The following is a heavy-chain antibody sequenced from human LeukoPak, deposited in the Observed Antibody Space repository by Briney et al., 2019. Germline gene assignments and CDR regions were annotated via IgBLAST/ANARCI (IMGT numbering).Heavy chain of an antibody. CDR3: ARMFRSSWYINWFDP. J-gene: IGHJ5*02. CDR1: GYSISSGYF. V-gene: IGHV4-38-2*02. CDR2: IYRSGST. Sequence: SETLSLTCTVSGYSISSGYFWGWIRPPPGKGLEWIGSIYRSGSTSYNPSLKSRLTISVDTSKNQSSLKLNFVTAADTAMYYCARMFRSSWYINWFDPWGQGTLVTVSS. D-gene: IGHD6-13*01.